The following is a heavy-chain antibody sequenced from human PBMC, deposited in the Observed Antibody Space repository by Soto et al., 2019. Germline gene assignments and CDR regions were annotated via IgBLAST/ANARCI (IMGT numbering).Heavy chain of an antibody. CDR1: GFSFTNHW. J-gene: IGHJ3*01. CDR3: ARHGFHRDALDL. D-gene: IGHD2-2*03. Sequence: EMQLEESGGGLVQPGGSRRLSCEASGFSFTNHWMSWVRQAPGKGLEWLANIKQDGGETYYLESVKGRFSISRDNAKDSVYLQMSGLRAEDTDVYYCARHGFHRDALDLWGQGTLVTVSS. V-gene: IGHV3-7*03. CDR2: IKQDGGET.